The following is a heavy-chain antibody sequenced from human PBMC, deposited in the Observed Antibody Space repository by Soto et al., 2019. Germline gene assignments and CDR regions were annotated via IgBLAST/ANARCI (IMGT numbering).Heavy chain of an antibody. D-gene: IGHD3-10*01. CDR1: GGSISSYY. CDR3: AREGGGSGSYYNVGYYFDY. J-gene: IGHJ4*02. V-gene: IGHV4-59*01. Sequence: PSETLSLTCTVSGGSISSYYWSWIRQPPGKGLEWIGYIYYSGSTNYNPSLKSRVTISVDTSKNQFSLKLSSVTAADTAVYYCAREGGGSGSYYNVGYYFDYWGQGTLVTVSS. CDR2: IYYSGST.